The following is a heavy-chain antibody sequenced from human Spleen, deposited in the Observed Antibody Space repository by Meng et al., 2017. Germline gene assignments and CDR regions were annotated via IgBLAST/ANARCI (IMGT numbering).Heavy chain of an antibody. V-gene: IGHV4-34*01. CDR2: INHSGST. CDR1: GGSFSDTD. CDR3: ARGPTTMAHDFDY. Sequence: QVPLPQLGAGLLKPSVTLAPTCVASGGSFSDTDGGWIRQPPGKGREWIGEINHSGSTNYNPSLESRATISVDTSQNNLSLKLSSVTAADSAVYYCARGPTTMAHDFDYWGQGTLVTVSS. D-gene: IGHD4-11*01. J-gene: IGHJ4*02.